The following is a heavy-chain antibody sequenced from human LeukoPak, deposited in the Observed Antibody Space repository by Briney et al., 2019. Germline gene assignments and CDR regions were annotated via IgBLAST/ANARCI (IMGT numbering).Heavy chain of an antibody. CDR3: ARSTPGAFDI. J-gene: IGHJ3*02. Sequence: GGSLRLSCAASGFTFSSYAMHWVRQAPGMGLEWVAVISYDGSNKYYADSVKGRFTISRDNSKNTLYLQMNSLRAEDTAVYYCARSTPGAFDIWGQGTMVTVSS. V-gene: IGHV3-30-3*01. D-gene: IGHD7-27*01. CDR2: ISYDGSNK. CDR1: GFTFSSYA.